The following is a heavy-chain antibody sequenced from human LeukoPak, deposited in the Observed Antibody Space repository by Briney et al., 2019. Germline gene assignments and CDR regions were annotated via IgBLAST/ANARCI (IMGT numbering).Heavy chain of an antibody. J-gene: IGHJ3*02. CDR2: IYYSGST. CDR1: GGSISSYY. D-gene: IGHD2-8*01. CDR3: AGEIVLMVPGAFDI. Sequence: SETLSLTCTVSGGSISSYYWSWIRQPPGKRLEWIGYIYYSGSTNYNPSLKSRVTISVDTSKNQFSLKLSSVTAADTAVYYCAGEIVLMVPGAFDIWGQGTMVTVSS. V-gene: IGHV4-59*01.